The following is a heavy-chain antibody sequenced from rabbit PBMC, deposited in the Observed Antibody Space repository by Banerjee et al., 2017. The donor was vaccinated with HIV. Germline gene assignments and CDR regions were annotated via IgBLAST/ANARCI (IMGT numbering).Heavy chain of an antibody. J-gene: IGHJ3*01. V-gene: IGHV1S40*01. Sequence: QSLEESGGDLVKPGASLTLTCTASGFSFSGNYFMCWVRQAPGKGLEWIACIDVGSSGRTYYARWAKGRFTVSKTSSTTVDLKMTSLTAADTATYFCARAGYAGYAGAYYAFWTRLDLWGPGTLVTVS. CDR3: ARAGYAGYAGAYYAFWTRLDL. CDR2: IDVGSSGRT. D-gene: IGHD4-2*01. CDR1: GFSFSGNYF.